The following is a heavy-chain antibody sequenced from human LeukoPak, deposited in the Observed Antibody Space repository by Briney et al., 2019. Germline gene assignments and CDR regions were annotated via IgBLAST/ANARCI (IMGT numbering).Heavy chain of an antibody. CDR1: GFTFSSYS. D-gene: IGHD6-19*01. CDR2: ISSSSSYI. CDR3: ARDGSSGWYMGSWFDP. Sequence: TGGSLRLSCAASGFTFSSYSMNWVRQAPGKGLEWVSSISSSSSYIYYADSVKGRSTISRDNAKNSLYLQMNSLRAEDTAVYYCARDGSSGWYMGSWFDPWGQGTLVTVFS. J-gene: IGHJ5*02. V-gene: IGHV3-21*01.